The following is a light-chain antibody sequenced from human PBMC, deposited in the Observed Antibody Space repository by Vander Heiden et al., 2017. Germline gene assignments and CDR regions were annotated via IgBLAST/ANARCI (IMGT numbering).Light chain of an antibody. CDR1: QGISSY. Sequence: DIQLTQSPSFLSASVGDRVTITCRASQGISSYLAWYQQKPGKAPKLLIYAASTLQSGVPSRLSGSGSGTEFTLTISSLQPEDFATYYCQQPNSYHFFGPGTKVDIK. CDR3: QQPNSYHF. CDR2: AAS. J-gene: IGKJ3*01. V-gene: IGKV1-9*01.